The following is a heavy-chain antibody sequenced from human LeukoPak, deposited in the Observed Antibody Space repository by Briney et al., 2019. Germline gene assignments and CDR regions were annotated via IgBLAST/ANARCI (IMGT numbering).Heavy chain of an antibody. V-gene: IGHV4-59*01. CDR2: IYYSGST. CDR3: ARERFSGYDSLFDY. J-gene: IGHJ4*02. D-gene: IGHD5-12*01. CDR1: GGSISGYY. Sequence: SETLSLTCTVAGGSISGYYWNWIRQPPGKGLEWIGYIYYSGSTNCNPSLKSRVTISVDTSKNQFSLKLSSVTAADTAVYYCARERFSGYDSLFDYWGQGTLVTVSS.